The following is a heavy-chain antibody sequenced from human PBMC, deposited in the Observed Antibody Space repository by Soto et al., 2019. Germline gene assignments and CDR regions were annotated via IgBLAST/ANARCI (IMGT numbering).Heavy chain of an antibody. D-gene: IGHD6-6*01. CDR1: GGTFSSYA. CDR2: IIPIFGTA. J-gene: IGHJ2*01. CDR3: ARVSSSDDWYCDL. V-gene: IGHV1-69*01. Sequence: QVQLVQSGAEVKKPGSSVKVSCKASGGTFSSYAISWVRQAPGQGLEWMGGIIPIFGTANYAQKFQGRVNIASDESTSTAFMGPSSLRSEDTAAYYGARVSSSDDWYCDLWGRGALGTVSS.